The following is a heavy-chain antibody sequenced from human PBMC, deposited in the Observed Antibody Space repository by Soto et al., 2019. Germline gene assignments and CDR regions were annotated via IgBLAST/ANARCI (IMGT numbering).Heavy chain of an antibody. CDR2: MHYRRPT. D-gene: IGHD2-2*01. CDR1: CGSTSNYI. CDR3: AAGGPSTRNLAPDYFDF. J-gene: IGHJ4*02. V-gene: IGHV4-59*01. Sequence: NPXETLSALFRVSCGSTSNYIWTWIRQPPGKGRGWCGYMHYRRPTSFFPSCNASLRWRVPISEDSSKNQFSLKLLSVTTSDTAVYCCAAGGPSTRNLAPDYFDFWGQGTQLTVSA.